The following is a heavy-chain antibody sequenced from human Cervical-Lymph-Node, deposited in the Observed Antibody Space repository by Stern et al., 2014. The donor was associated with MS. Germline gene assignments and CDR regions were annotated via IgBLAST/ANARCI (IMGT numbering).Heavy chain of an antibody. J-gene: IGHJ4*02. CDR2: INPNSGAT. V-gene: IGHV1-2*02. D-gene: IGHD1-26*01. CDR3: ARISLGSGIDY. Sequence: QMQLVHSWAEVKKPGASVKVTCKTSENTFTGSYIHWVRQAPGQGLEWMGWINPNSGATNYAQRFQDRVSLTSDTSNSLAYMELDRLTSGDTAVYYCARISLGSGIDYWGQGSLVTVSS. CDR1: ENTFTGSY.